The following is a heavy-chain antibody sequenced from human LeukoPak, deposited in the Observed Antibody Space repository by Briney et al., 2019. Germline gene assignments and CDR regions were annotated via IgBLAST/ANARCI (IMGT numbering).Heavy chain of an antibody. CDR3: AKDGRGIWFGDIEGYFDY. Sequence: GGSLRLSCAASGFTFSTYGIHWVRQAPGKGLEWVAFIRYDGSNKYYADSVKGRFTISRDNSKNTLYLQMNSLRAEDTAVYYCAKDGRGIWFGDIEGYFDYWGQGTLVTVSS. J-gene: IGHJ4*02. CDR2: IRYDGSNK. V-gene: IGHV3-30*02. D-gene: IGHD3-10*01. CDR1: GFTFSTYG.